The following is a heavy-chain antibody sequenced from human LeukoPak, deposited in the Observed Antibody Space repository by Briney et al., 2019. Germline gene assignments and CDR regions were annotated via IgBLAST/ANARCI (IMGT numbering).Heavy chain of an antibody. CDR3: ARNRSLTTTPGFDH. J-gene: IGHJ4*02. CDR2: IYHSGGT. Sequence: PSETLSLTCAVSGYSIRSGDYWGWIRQSPGKGLEWIGSIYHSGGTHYNPSLKSRVTISVDTSKNQFSLMLSSVTAADTAVYYCARNRSLTTTPGFDHWGQGTLVTVSS. V-gene: IGHV4-38-2*01. CDR1: GYSIRSGDY. D-gene: IGHD4-11*01.